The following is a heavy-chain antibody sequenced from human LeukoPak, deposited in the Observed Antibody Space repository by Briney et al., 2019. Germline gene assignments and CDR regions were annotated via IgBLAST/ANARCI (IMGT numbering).Heavy chain of an antibody. CDR1: GYSISSGYY. V-gene: IGHV4-38-2*02. CDR3: ARVYSYGAFDI. Sequence: SETLSLTCTVSGYSISSGYYWGWIRQPPGKGLEWIGSIYHSGSTYYNPSLKSRVTISVDTSKNQFSLKLSCVTAADTSVYYCARVYSYGAFDIWGQGTMVTVSS. D-gene: IGHD5-18*01. J-gene: IGHJ3*02. CDR2: IYHSGST.